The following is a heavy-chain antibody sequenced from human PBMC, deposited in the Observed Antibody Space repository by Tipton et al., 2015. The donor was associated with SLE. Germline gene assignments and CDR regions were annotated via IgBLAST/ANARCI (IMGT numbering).Heavy chain of an antibody. CDR1: GGPFSSGGYY. V-gene: IGHV4-61*02. CDR3: ARDTDRGSSAYAGAFDF. J-gene: IGHJ3*01. Sequence: TLSLTCTVSGGPFSSGGYYWTWIRQPAGKGLEWIGRIYISGSTNYNPSLESRVTISIDKSRNQFSLKLNSVTAADTAVYYCARDTDRGSSAYAGAFDFWGQGTVVTVSS. D-gene: IGHD3-22*01. CDR2: IYISGST.